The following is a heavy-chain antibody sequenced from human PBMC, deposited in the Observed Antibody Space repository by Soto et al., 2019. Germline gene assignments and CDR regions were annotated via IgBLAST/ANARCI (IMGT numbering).Heavy chain of an antibody. CDR2: IYPGDSDT. J-gene: IGHJ6*02. CDR3: ARLVAAAATDYYYGMDV. V-gene: IGHV5-51*01. Sequence: GESLKISCKGSGYSFTSYWIGWVRQMPGKGLEWMGIIYPGDSDTRYSPSCQGQVTISADKSISTAYLQWSSLKASDTAMYYCARLVAAAATDYYYGMDVWGQGTTVTVSS. D-gene: IGHD6-13*01. CDR1: GYSFTSYW.